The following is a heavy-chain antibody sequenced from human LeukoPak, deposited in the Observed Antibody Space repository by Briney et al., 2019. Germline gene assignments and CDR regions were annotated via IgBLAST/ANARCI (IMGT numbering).Heavy chain of an antibody. CDR2: IIPIFGTA. J-gene: IGHJ4*02. V-gene: IGHV1-69*05. CDR3: QRSPMQHLVPPDFDY. Sequence: SVKVSCKASGGTFSSYAISWVRQAPGQGLEWMGRIIPIFGTANYAQKFQGRVTITTYESTSTASMELSSLRSEDTTACSCQRSPMQHLVPPDFDYWGQGTLVTVSS. CDR1: GGTFSSYA. D-gene: IGHD6-13*01.